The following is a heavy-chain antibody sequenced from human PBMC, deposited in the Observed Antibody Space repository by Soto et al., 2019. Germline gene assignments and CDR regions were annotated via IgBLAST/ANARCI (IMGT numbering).Heavy chain of an antibody. CDR2: ISYDGSNK. V-gene: IGHV3-30*03. CDR3: AAEDIAAAGKGIHS. D-gene: IGHD6-13*01. Sequence: QVQLVESGGGVVQPGRSLRLSCAASGFTFSSYGMHWVRQAPGKGLEWVAVISYDGSNKYYADSVKGRFTISRDNSKNPLDLQMNRLRAEDTAVYYCAAEDIAAAGKGIHSWGQGTLVTVSS. J-gene: IGHJ4*02. CDR1: GFTFSSYG.